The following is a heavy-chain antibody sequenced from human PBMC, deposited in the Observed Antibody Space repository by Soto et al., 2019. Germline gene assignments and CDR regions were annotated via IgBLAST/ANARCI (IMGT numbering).Heavy chain of an antibody. V-gene: IGHV4-30-4*01. D-gene: IGHD4-17*01. CDR2: IYYSGST. CDR1: GGSISSGDYY. J-gene: IGHJ2*01. Sequence: QVQLQESGPGLVKPSQTLSLTCTVSGGSISSGDYYWSWIRQPPGKGLEWIGYIYYSGSTYYNPSLKSRVTISVDTSKNQFSLKLSSVTAADTAVYYCARADDYGDSVRVWYFDLWGRGTLVTVSS. CDR3: ARADDYGDSVRVWYFDL.